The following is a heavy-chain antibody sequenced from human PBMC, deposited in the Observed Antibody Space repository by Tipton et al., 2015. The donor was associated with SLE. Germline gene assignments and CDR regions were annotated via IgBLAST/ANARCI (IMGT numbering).Heavy chain of an antibody. V-gene: IGHV4-34*01. Sequence: TLSLTCAVYGGSFSGYYWSWIRQPPGKGLEWIGEINHSGSTNYNPSLKSRVTMSVDTSKNQFSLKLSSVTAADTAVYYCARGVGYCSRTSCYTLNYWGQGPLVTVSS. J-gene: IGHJ4*02. CDR3: ARGVGYCSRTSCYTLNY. D-gene: IGHD2-2*02. CDR1: GGSFSGYY. CDR2: INHSGST.